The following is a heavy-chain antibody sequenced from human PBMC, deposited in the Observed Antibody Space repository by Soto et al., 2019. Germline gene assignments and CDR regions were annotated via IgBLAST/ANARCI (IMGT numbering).Heavy chain of an antibody. V-gene: IGHV4-30-4*01. CDR3: ARRHSSPYFDY. CDR2: IYYSGST. Sequence: QVQLQESGPGLVKPSQTLSLTCTVSGGSISSGDYYWSWIRQPPGKGLEWIGSIYYSGSTYYNPSLKRRVTTAVDASKNQFSLKLNSVTAADTAVYYCARRHSSPYFDYWGQGTLVTVSS. CDR1: GGSISSGDYY. D-gene: IGHD6-13*01. J-gene: IGHJ4*02.